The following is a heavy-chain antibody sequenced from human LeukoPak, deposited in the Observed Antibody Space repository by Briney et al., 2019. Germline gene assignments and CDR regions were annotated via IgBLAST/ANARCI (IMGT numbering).Heavy chain of an antibody. CDR2: IYYSGST. CDR3: AIREVVVAADYYGVDV. CDR1: DGSISSYY. Sequence: SETLSLTCTVSDGSISSYYWSWIRQPPGKGLEWIGYIYYSGSTNYNPSLKSRVTISVDTSKNQFSLKLSSVTAADTAVYYCAIREVVVAADYYGVDVGGQGTTVTVSS. J-gene: IGHJ6*02. D-gene: IGHD2-15*01. V-gene: IGHV4-59*01.